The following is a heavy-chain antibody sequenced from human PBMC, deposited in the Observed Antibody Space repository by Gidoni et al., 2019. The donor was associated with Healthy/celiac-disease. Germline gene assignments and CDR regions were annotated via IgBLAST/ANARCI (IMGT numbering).Heavy chain of an antibody. CDR3: ARHRRDGYNWDVSVDY. D-gene: IGHD5-12*01. J-gene: IGHJ4*02. Sequence: QLQLQESGPGLVKPSETLSLTCTVSGRSISSSSYYWGWLRQPPGKGLGWIGGIYYSWSTYSNPSLKSRVTISVDTSKNQFSLKLSSVTAADTAVYYCARHRRDGYNWDVSVDYWGQGTLVTVSS. CDR2: IYYSWST. V-gene: IGHV4-39*01. CDR1: GRSISSSSYY.